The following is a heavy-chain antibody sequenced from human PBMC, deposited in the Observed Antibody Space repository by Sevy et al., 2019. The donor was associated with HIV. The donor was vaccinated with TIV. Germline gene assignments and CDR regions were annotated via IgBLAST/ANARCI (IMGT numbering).Heavy chain of an antibody. Sequence: GRSLRLSCAASGFTFTYAWMNWVRQAPGKGLEWVGRIKSKTDGGTIDYAAPVRGRFTISRDDSKNTLYLQMNSLKTEDTAVYYCTTDPIILLLVTDGMDVWGQGTTVTVSS. J-gene: IGHJ6*02. CDR3: TTDPIILLLVTDGMDV. CDR2: IKSKTDGGTI. D-gene: IGHD2-8*02. V-gene: IGHV3-15*01. CDR1: GFTFTYAW.